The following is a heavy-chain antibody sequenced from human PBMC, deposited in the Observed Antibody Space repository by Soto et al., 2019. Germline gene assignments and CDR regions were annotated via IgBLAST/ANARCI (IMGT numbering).Heavy chain of an antibody. D-gene: IGHD6-13*01. V-gene: IGHV1-46*01. CDR1: GYTFINYY. Sequence: ASVKVSCKASGYTFINYYIHWVRQAPGQGLEWVAIINPMGGSTNYAQEFQGRVTLTSDTSTSTVYMELSSLRFEDTALFYCARALAAGDLWGQGTLVTVSS. CDR3: ARALAAGDL. J-gene: IGHJ5*02. CDR2: INPMGGST.